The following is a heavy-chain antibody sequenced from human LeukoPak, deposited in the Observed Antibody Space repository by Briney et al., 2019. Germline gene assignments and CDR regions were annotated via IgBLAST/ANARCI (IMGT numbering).Heavy chain of an antibody. CDR1: GFAYSNAW. Sequence: GGSLRLSCAASGFAYSNAWMSWVRQAPGKELEWVGRIKGKNDGGTIDYAAPVKGRFTISRDDSKNTLYLQMNSLKTEDTAVYYCTSDPHGNAIDYWGQGTLVTVSS. V-gene: IGHV3-15*01. CDR3: TSDPHGNAIDY. J-gene: IGHJ4*02. D-gene: IGHD1-1*01. CDR2: IKGKNDGGTI.